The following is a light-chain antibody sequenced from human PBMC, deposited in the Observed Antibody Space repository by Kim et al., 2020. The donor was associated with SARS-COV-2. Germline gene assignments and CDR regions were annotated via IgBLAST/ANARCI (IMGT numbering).Light chain of an antibody. V-gene: IGKV3-15*01. Sequence: EIVMTQSPATLSVPPGERPTLSCRASQSVSSNLAWYKQKPGQAPRLLIYGASTRTSGIPARFSGSGSGTEFTLTISSLQSEDFAVYYCQQYNNWPRLTFGGGTKVDIK. J-gene: IGKJ4*01. CDR3: QQYNNWPRLT. CDR1: QSVSSN. CDR2: GAS.